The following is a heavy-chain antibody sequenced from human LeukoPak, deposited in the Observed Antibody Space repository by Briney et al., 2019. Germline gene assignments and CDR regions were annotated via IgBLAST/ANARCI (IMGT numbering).Heavy chain of an antibody. V-gene: IGHV4-34*01. CDR1: GGSFSGYY. CDR2: INHSGST. CDR3: ARGQVLTSIAARRSYYYDSSGSLNDY. J-gene: IGHJ4*02. Sequence: PPETPSLTCAVYGGSFSGYYWSWIRQPPGKGLEWIGEINHSGSTNYNPSLKSRVTISVDTSKNQFSLKLSSVTAADTAVYYCARGQVLTSIAARRSYYYDSSGSLNDYWGQGTLVTVSS. D-gene: IGHD3-22*01.